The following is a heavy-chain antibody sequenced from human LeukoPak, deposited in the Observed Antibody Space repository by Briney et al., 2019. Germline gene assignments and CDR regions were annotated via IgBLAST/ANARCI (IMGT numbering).Heavy chain of an antibody. CDR1: GFTFSSYG. D-gene: IGHD3-10*01. V-gene: IGHV3-30*18. Sequence: PGGSLRLSCAASGFTFSSYGMHWVRQAPGKGLEWVAVISYDGSNKYYADSVKGRFTISRDNSKNTLYLQMNSLRAEDTAVYCCAKDYYGSGSSKSAFDIWGQGTMVTVSS. CDR2: ISYDGSNK. J-gene: IGHJ3*02. CDR3: AKDYYGSGSSKSAFDI.